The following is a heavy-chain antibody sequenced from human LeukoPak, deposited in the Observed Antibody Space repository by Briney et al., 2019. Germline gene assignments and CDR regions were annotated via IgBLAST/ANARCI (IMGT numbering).Heavy chain of an antibody. Sequence: PSYTLSLTCSGSNCSIRNNLYWGLLRQPPGKGLEWIGSIDRSGTTFYNPSLKSRVTISLDTSKYQCSLKLGSVTAADTAVYFCARGTYGYYMDVWGKGTTVTVSS. CDR1: NCSIRNNLY. CDR2: IDRSGTT. D-gene: IGHD4-17*01. V-gene: IGHV4-38-2*02. J-gene: IGHJ6*03. CDR3: ARGTYGYYMDV.